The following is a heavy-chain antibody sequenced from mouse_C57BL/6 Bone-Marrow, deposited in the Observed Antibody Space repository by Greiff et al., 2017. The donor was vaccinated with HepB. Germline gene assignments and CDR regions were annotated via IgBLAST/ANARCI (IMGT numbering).Heavy chain of an antibody. CDR3: ALLRRVAAYAMDY. Sequence: QVQLQQPGAELVMPGASVKLSCKASGYTFTSYWMHWVKQRPGQGLEWIGKIDPSGSYTNYNQKFKGKSTLTVDKSSSTAYMQLSSLTSEDSAVYYCALLRRVAAYAMDYWGQGTSVTVSS. CDR2: IDPSGSYT. J-gene: IGHJ4*01. D-gene: IGHD1-2*01. V-gene: IGHV1-69*01. CDR1: GYTFTSYW.